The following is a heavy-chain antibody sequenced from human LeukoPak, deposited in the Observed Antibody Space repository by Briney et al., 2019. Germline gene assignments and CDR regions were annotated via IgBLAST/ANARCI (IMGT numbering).Heavy chain of an antibody. CDR3: AKDLTRYYYYDSSGYYFPADY. J-gene: IGHJ4*02. Sequence: GGSLRLSCAASGFSFSTYAMSWVRQIPGKGLEWVSAISGSDPGTYYADSVKGRFTISRVNSKNTLYLQMNSLRAEDTAVYYCAKDLTRYYYYDSSGYYFPADYWGQGTLVTVSS. CDR2: ISGSDPGT. V-gene: IGHV3-23*01. CDR1: GFSFSTYA. D-gene: IGHD3-22*01.